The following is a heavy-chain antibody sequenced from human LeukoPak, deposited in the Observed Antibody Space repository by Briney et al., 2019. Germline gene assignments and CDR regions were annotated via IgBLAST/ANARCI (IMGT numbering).Heavy chain of an antibody. D-gene: IGHD3-22*01. J-gene: IGHJ4*02. Sequence: GGSLRLSCAASGFTLSSYIMNWVRQAPGKGLEWVSYISSSGSTIYYADSVKGRFTISRDNAKNSLYLQMNSLRAEDTAVYYCARDGTYYYDSSGYPYWGQGTLVTVSS. CDR1: GFTLSSYI. V-gene: IGHV3-48*03. CDR2: ISSSGSTI. CDR3: ARDGTYYYDSSGYPY.